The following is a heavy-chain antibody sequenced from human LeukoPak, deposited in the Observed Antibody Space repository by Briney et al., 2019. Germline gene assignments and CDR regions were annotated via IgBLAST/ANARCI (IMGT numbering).Heavy chain of an antibody. Sequence: PGGSLRLSCAASGFTFDDYAMHWVRQAPGKGLEWVSGISWNSGSIGYADSVKGRFTISRDNSKNSLYLQMNSLRAEDTALYYCAKDRDYYHMDVWGKGTTVIVSS. CDR3: AKDRDYYHMDV. CDR2: ISWNSGSI. J-gene: IGHJ6*03. V-gene: IGHV3-9*01. CDR1: GFTFDDYA.